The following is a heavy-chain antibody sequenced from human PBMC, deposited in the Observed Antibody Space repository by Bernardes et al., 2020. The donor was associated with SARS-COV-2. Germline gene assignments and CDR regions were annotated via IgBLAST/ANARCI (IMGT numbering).Heavy chain of an antibody. CDR1: GFTVSSNY. V-gene: IGHV3-66*01. Sequence: GGSLRLSCAASGFTVSSNYMSWVRQAPGKGLEWVSVIYSGGSTYYADSVKGRFTISRDNSKNTLYLQMNSLRAEDTAVYYCARCYYDSSGYYYSPYYYYYGMDVWGQGTTVTVSS. CDR2: IYSGGST. J-gene: IGHJ6*02. D-gene: IGHD3-22*01. CDR3: ARCYYDSSGYYYSPYYYYYGMDV.